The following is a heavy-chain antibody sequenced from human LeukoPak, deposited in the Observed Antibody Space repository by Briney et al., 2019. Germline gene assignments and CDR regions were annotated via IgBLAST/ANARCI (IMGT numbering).Heavy chain of an antibody. CDR3: AKDTMVRGVPDY. CDR1: GFTFSSYA. V-gene: IGHV3-23*01. Sequence: QAGGSLRLSCAASGFTFSSYAMSWVRQAPGKGLEWVSAISGSGGSTYYADSVKGRFTISRDNSKNTLYLQMNSLRAEDTAVYYCAKDTMVRGVPDYWGQGTLVTVSS. D-gene: IGHD3-10*01. J-gene: IGHJ4*02. CDR2: ISGSGGST.